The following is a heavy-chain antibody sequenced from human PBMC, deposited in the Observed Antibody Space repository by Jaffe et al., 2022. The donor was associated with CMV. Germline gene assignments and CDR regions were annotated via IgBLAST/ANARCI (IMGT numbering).Heavy chain of an antibody. CDR1: GYTFTGYY. Sequence: QVQLVQSGAEVKKPGASVKVSCKASGYTFTGYYMHWVRQAPGQGLEWMGWINPNSGGTNYAQKFQGRVTMTRDTSISTAYMELSRLRSDDTAVYYCARDLQAAYYDFWSGYYRGLYYYGMDVWGQGTTVTVSS. CDR3: ARDLQAAYYDFWSGYYRGLYYYGMDV. J-gene: IGHJ6*02. CDR2: INPNSGGT. D-gene: IGHD3-3*01. V-gene: IGHV1-2*02.